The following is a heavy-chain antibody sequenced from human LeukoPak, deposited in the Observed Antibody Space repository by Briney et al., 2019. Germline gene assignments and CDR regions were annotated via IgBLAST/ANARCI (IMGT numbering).Heavy chain of an antibody. J-gene: IGHJ5*02. D-gene: IGHD3-22*01. V-gene: IGHV1-18*01. CDR1: GYTFSIHG. Sequence: GAAVTVSFTTSGYTFSIHGITWVRQAPGQGLELMGWISANSGKTYYAQKFQGRVTITTDTSASTAHMELRSLRSDDTAVYYCARPNNSYDDNGYYNYFDPWGQGTLVTVSS. CDR2: ISANSGKT. CDR3: ARPNNSYDDNGYYNYFDP.